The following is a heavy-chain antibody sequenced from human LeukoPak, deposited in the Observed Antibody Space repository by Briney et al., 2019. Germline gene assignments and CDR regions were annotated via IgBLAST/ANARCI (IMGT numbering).Heavy chain of an antibody. J-gene: IGHJ6*03. CDR2: IYYSGST. Sequence: KPSETLSLTCTVSGDSISSSSYYWGWIRQAPGKGLEWIGSIYYSGSTNYNPSLKSRVTISVDTSKNQFSLKLSSVTAADTAVYYCARRAMSGSYYQGYYYMDVWGKGTTVTVSS. CDR3: ARRAMSGSYYQGYYYMDV. CDR1: GDSISSSSYY. D-gene: IGHD1-26*01. V-gene: IGHV4-39*07.